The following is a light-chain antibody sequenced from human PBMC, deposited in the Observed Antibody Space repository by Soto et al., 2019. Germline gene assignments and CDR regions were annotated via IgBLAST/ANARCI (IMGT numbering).Light chain of an antibody. CDR3: HQYGNSPWT. Sequence: EIVFTQSPGTLSLSPGERASLSCRASQSVTSNYLAWYQQKPGQAPRLLIYGASSRATGIPDRISGSGSGTDFTLTINRLESEDFAVYYCHQYGNSPWTFGRGTKLEIK. CDR1: QSVTSNY. CDR2: GAS. V-gene: IGKV3-20*01. J-gene: IGKJ1*01.